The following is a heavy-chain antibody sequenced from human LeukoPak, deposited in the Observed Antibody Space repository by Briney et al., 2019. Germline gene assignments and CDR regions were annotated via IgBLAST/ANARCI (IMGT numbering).Heavy chain of an antibody. CDR3: VRAAAAINYFDY. CDR1: VGSITTYY. J-gene: IGHJ4*02. CDR2: IYYSGST. D-gene: IGHD2-15*01. Sequence: PSETLSLTCTLSVGSITTYYWSWIRQPPGKGLEWIGYIYYSGSTNYNPSLKSRVIISVDTSKNQFSLKLSSVTAADTAVYYCVRAAAAINYFDYWGQGTLVTVSS. V-gene: IGHV4-59*01.